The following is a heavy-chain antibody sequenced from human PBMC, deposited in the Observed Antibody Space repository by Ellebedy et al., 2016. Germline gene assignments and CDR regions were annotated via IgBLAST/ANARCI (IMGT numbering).Heavy chain of an antibody. D-gene: IGHD4-11*01. CDR2: IGGSDSST. Sequence: GESLKISXAASGFTFSSYAMSWVRQAPGKGLEWVSAIGGSDSSTYYADSVKGRFTISRDNSKNTVYLQMNSLRAEYTAVYYCAKGRPISNYPFRYYYYYYMDLWGKGTTVTVSS. J-gene: IGHJ6*03. V-gene: IGHV3-23*01. CDR3: AKGRPISNYPFRYYYYYYMDL. CDR1: GFTFSSYA.